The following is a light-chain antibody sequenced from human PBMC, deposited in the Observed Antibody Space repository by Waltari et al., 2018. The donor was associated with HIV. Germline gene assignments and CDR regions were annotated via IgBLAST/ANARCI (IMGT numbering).Light chain of an antibody. J-gene: IGLJ2*01. V-gene: IGLV2-14*01. Sequence: QSALTQPASVSASPGQSITISCPDTSSGVGGYNYVCWYQQPPAKAPNLMIYHCSHRPSGVFSRFSGSKSGNTASLTISGLQAEDEAHYYCSSYISSNILLFGGGTKVTVL. CDR3: SSYISSNILL. CDR1: SSGVGGYNY. CDR2: HCS.